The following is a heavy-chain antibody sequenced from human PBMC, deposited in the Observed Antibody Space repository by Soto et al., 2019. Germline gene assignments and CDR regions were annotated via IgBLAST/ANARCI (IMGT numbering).Heavy chain of an antibody. J-gene: IGHJ6*02. CDR2: ISGSGGST. CDR3: AKDRVNNNYYYYGMDV. D-gene: IGHD1-1*01. V-gene: IGHV3-23*01. CDR1: GFTFSSYA. Sequence: GGSLRLSCAASGFTFSSYAMSWVRQAPGKGLEWASAISGSGGSTYYADSVKGRFTISRDNSKNTLYLQMNSLRAEDTAVYYCAKDRVNNNYYYYGMDVWGQGTTVTVSS.